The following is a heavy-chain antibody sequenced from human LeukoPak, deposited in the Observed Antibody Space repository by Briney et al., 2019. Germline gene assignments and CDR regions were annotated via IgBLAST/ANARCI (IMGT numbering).Heavy chain of an antibody. J-gene: IGHJ6*03. CDR1: GFTFSSHG. CDR3: AREVGNYYYYYMDV. D-gene: IGHD1-26*01. V-gene: IGHV3-23*01. CDR2: ISPSGGIT. Sequence: GGSLRLSCAASGFTFSSHGMNWVRQAPGKGLEWVSGISPSGGITYYTDSVKGRFTISRDNSKNTVSLQMNSLRGEDTAVYYCAREVGNYYYYYMDVWGKGTTVTVSS.